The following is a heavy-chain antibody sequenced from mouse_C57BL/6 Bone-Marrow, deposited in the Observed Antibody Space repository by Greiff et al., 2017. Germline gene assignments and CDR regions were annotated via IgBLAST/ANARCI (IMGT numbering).Heavy chain of an antibody. CDR1: GFNIKDYY. Sequence: EVQLQQSGAELVKPGASVKLSCTASGFNIKDYYMHWVKQRTEQGLEWIGRIDPADGETKYAPKFPGKATITADTSSNTAYLQLSSLTSEDTAVYYCATAAQATADYWGQGTTLTVSS. CDR2: IDPADGET. J-gene: IGHJ2*01. V-gene: IGHV14-2*01. CDR3: ATAAQATADY. D-gene: IGHD3-2*02.